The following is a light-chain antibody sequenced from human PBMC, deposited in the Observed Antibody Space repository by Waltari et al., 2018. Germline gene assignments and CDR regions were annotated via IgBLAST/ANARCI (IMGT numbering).Light chain of an antibody. CDR3: QRYSNSPLT. J-gene: IGKJ4*01. V-gene: IGKV3-11*01. CDR1: QSVANY. CDR2: GAS. Sequence: VILTQSPATLSLSPGERATLSCRTIQSVANYLAWYQQKPGQAPRLLIYGASSRATGIPDRFSGTGSGTDFTLTISSLEPEDFAVYFCQRYSNSPLTFGGGTKVEIK.